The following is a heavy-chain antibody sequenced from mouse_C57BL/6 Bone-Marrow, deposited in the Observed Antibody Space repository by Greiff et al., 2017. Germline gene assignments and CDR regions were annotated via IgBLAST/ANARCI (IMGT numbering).Heavy chain of an antibody. V-gene: IGHV1-50*01. J-gene: IGHJ2*01. Sequence: QVQLQQPGAELVKPGASVKLSCKASGYTFTSYWMQWVKQRPGQGLEWIGEIDPSDSYTNYNQKFKGKATLTVDTSSSTAYMQLSSLTSEDSAVYYGAREGYDYEYCDDWGQGTTLTVSS. CDR1: GYTFTSYW. CDR3: AREGYDYEYCDD. D-gene: IGHD2-4*01. CDR2: IDPSDSYT.